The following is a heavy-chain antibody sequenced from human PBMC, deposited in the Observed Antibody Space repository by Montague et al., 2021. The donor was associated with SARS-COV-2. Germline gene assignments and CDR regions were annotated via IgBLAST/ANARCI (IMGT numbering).Heavy chain of an antibody. CDR1: GGSIRSSNW. D-gene: IGHD3-10*01. J-gene: IGHJ4*02. Sequence: SETLSLTCGVSGGSIRSSNWWSWVRQSPGKGLEWIGEIYHSGSTNNNPSLKSRVTISVDKSENQFSLKLSSVTAADTAVYYCARGARQGYGFRLGSFDYWGQGTLVTVSS. CDR3: ARGARQGYGFRLGSFDY. V-gene: IGHV4-4*02. CDR2: IYHSGST.